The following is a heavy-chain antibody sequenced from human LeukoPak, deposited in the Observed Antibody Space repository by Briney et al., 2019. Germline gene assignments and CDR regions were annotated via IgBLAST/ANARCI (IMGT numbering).Heavy chain of an antibody. CDR2: IYYSGST. Sequence: SETLSLTCTVSGGSISSYYWSWIRQPPGKGLERIGYIYYSGSTNYNPSLKSRVTISVDTSKNQFSLKLSSVTAADTAVYYCARGSGYCSSTSCLSMDVWGKGTTVTVSS. CDR3: ARGSGYCSSTSCLSMDV. D-gene: IGHD2-2*01. V-gene: IGHV4-59*01. CDR1: GGSISSYY. J-gene: IGHJ6*03.